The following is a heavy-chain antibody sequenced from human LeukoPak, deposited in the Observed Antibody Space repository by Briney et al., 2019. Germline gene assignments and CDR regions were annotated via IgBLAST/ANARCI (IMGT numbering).Heavy chain of an antibody. V-gene: IGHV1-2*02. J-gene: IGHJ4*02. CDR1: GYTFTGYY. D-gene: IGHD6-13*01. CDR2: INPNSGGT. Sequence: ASVRVSCKASGYTFTGYYMHWVRQAPGQGLEWMGWINPNSGGTNYAQKFQGRVTMTRDTSISTAYMGLSRLRSDDTAVYYCARESAIAAADYWGQGTLVTVSS. CDR3: ARESAIAAADY.